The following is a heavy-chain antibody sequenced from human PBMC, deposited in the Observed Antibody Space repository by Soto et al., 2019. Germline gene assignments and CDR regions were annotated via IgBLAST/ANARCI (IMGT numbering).Heavy chain of an antibody. CDR3: AKDLDIVVVPAAMGWAFDI. CDR2: ISGSGGST. D-gene: IGHD2-2*01. CDR1: GFTFSSYA. J-gene: IGHJ3*02. Sequence: GGSLRLSCAASGFTFSSYAMSWVRQAPGKGLEWVSAISGSGGSTYYADSVKGRFTISRDNSKNTLYLQMNSLRAEDTAVYYCAKDLDIVVVPAAMGWAFDIWGQGTMVTVSS. V-gene: IGHV3-23*01.